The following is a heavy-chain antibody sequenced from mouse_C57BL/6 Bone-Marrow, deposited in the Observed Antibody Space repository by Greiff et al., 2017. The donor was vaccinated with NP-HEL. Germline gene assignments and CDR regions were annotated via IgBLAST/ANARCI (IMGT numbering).Heavy chain of an antibody. CDR2: IYPRSGNT. D-gene: IGHD2-1*01. Sequence: VQLQESGAELARPGASVKLSCTASGYTFTSYGISWVKQRTGQGLEWIGEIYPRSGNTYYTETFKGQATMTADKSSSTAYMELRSLTSEDSAVEFGATPFYDVMFAYGGQGTLVTGSA. J-gene: IGHJ3*01. CDR3: ATPFYDVMFAY. CDR1: GYTFTSYG. V-gene: IGHV1-81*01.